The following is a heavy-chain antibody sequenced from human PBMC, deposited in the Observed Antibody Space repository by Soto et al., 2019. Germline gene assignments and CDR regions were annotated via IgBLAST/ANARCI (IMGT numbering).Heavy chain of an antibody. D-gene: IGHD1-7*01. CDR3: ARDLPYNWNYSPFDY. J-gene: IGHJ4*02. CDR1: GDSISSGGYY. CDR2: IHNSGST. V-gene: IGHV4-31*03. Sequence: PSETLSLTCTVSGDSISSGGYYWSWIRQRPGMALEWIGHIHNSGSTYYNPSLKSRVSISIDPSNSQFSLRLSSVTAADTAVYYCARDLPYNWNYSPFDYWGQGTLVTVSS.